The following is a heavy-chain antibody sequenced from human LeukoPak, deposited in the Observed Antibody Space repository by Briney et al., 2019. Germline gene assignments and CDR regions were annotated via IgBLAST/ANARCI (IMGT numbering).Heavy chain of an antibody. V-gene: IGHV3-11*01. CDR3: AIWVVAVPAAPPFDY. Sequence: PGGSLRLSCAASGFTFSDYYMSWIRQAPGKGLEWVSYISSSGSTIYYADSVKGRFTISRDNAKNSLYLQMNSLRAEDTAVYYCAIWVVAVPAAPPFDYWGQGTLVTVSS. CDR2: ISSSGSTI. CDR1: GFTFSDYY. D-gene: IGHD2-2*01. J-gene: IGHJ4*02.